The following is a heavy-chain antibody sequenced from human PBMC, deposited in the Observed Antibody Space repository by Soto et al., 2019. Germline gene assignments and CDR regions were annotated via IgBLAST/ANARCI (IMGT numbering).Heavy chain of an antibody. CDR3: ATEIRRVFES. V-gene: IGHV4-31*03. Sequence: QVQLEESGPGLVKPSQALSLTCTVSRGSITRGGYNWSWLRQRPGKGPEWIGYIFFTGGAYYNPPLESRATISIDTSTNQFYLRLHSVTAAETAVYFGATEIRRVFESWGQGTLVAVSA. J-gene: IGHJ4*02. CDR1: RGSITRGGYN. CDR2: IFFTGGA.